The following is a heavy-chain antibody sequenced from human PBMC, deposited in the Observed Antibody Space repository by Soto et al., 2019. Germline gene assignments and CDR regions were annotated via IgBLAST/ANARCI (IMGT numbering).Heavy chain of an antibody. V-gene: IGHV1-69*13. Sequence: SVKVSCKASGGTFSSYAISWVRQAPGQGLEWMGGIIPIFGTANYAQKFQGRVTITADESTSTAYMELSSLRSEDTAVYYCARDPADYDILTGYYYYGMDVWGQGTTVTV. CDR2: IIPIFGTA. CDR1: GGTFSSYA. CDR3: ARDPADYDILTGYYYYGMDV. D-gene: IGHD3-9*01. J-gene: IGHJ6*02.